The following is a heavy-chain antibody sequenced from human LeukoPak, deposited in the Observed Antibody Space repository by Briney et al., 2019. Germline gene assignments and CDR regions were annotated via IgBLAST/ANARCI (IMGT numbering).Heavy chain of an antibody. CDR1: GYTFTSYG. D-gene: IGHD4-17*01. V-gene: IGHV1-18*01. Sequence: ASVKVSCKASGYTFTSYGISWVRQAPGQGLEWMGWISAYNGNTNYAQKLQGRVTMTTDTSTSTAYMELRSLRSDDTAVYYCARGPPPPNSYGDYVDYWGQGTLVTVSS. CDR2: ISAYNGNT. J-gene: IGHJ4*02. CDR3: ARGPPPPNSYGDYVDY.